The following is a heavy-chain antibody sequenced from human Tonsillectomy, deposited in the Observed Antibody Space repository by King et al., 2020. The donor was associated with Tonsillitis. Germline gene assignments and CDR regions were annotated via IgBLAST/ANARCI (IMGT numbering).Heavy chain of an antibody. V-gene: IGHV4-39*07. J-gene: IGHJ4*02. D-gene: IGHD4-17*01. CDR3: ASWGGDYRETGIAFDY. Sequence: QLQESGPGLVKPSETLSLTCIISGGSISTDNLYWGWIRQPPGKGLEWIGNIYYGGTTYYNPSLKSRVTISADTSKNHFSLNLRSMTAADTAVYYCASWGGDYRETGIAFDYWGQGTLVTVSS. CDR1: GGSISTDNLY. CDR2: IYYGGTT.